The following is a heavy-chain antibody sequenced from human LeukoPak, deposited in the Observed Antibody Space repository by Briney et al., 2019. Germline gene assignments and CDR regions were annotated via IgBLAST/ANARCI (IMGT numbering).Heavy chain of an antibody. CDR2: ISSSSSYI. CDR1: GFTFSSYS. CDR3: ARDLSAAARQYFDY. D-gene: IGHD6-6*01. J-gene: IGHJ4*02. Sequence: PGGSLRLSCAASGFTFSSYSMNWVRQAPGKGLEWVSSISSSSSYIYYADSVKGRFTISRDNAKNSLYLQMNSLRAEDTAVYYCARDLSAAARQYFDYWGQGTLVTVSS. V-gene: IGHV3-21*01.